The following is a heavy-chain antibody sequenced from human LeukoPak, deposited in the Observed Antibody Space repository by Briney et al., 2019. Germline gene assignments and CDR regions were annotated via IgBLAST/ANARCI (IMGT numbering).Heavy chain of an antibody. CDR1: GGSFSGYH. CDR2: INHSGST. V-gene: IGHV4-34*01. CDR3: ARGFSILDAFDI. D-gene: IGHD3/OR15-3a*01. J-gene: IGHJ3*02. Sequence: SETLSLTCAVYGGSFSGYHWSWIRQPPGKGLEWIGEINHSGSTNYNPSLKSRVTISVDTSKNQFSLKLSSVTAADTAVYYCARGFSILDAFDIWGQGTMVTVSS.